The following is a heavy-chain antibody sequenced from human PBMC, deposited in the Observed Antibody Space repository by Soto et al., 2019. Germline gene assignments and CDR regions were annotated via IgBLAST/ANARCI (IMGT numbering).Heavy chain of an antibody. CDR1: GGSISSYY. V-gene: IGHV4-59*08. CDR3: ARSYDFWSGYFRY. CDR2: IYYSGST. J-gene: IGHJ4*02. D-gene: IGHD3-3*01. Sequence: SETLSLTCTVSGGSISSYYWSWIRQPPGKGLEWIGYIYYSGSTNYNPSLKSRVTISVDTSKNQFSLKLSSVTAADTAVYYCARSYDFWSGYFRYWGQGTLVTVSS.